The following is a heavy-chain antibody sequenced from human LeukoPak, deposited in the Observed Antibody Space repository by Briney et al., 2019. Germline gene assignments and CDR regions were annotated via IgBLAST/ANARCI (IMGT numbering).Heavy chain of an antibody. Sequence: PSEALSLTCTVSGGSISSYAWTWVRQPPGNELEWIGYISYSGSTTYNPSLKSRATMSVDTSKNRFSLKVTSVTAADTAVYYCARQDRSGSLTADWGQGTLVTVSS. CDR3: ARQDRSGSLTAD. V-gene: IGHV4-59*08. D-gene: IGHD3-22*01. J-gene: IGHJ4*02. CDR1: GGSISSYA. CDR2: ISYSGST.